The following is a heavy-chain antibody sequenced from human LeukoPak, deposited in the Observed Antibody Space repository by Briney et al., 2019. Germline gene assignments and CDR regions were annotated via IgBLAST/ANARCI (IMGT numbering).Heavy chain of an antibody. CDR1: GFTFSGSA. CDR3: XXRLXHILTGWYFDL. D-gene: IGHD3-9*01. CDR2: IRSKANSYAT. J-gene: IGHJ2*01. Sequence: GGSLRLSCAASGFTFSGSAMHWVRQASGKGVEWVGRIRSKANSYATAYAASVKGSFTISRDDSKNPGYLQMNSLKTEEKAVYYXXXRLXHILTGWYFDLWGRGTLVTVSS. V-gene: IGHV3-73*01.